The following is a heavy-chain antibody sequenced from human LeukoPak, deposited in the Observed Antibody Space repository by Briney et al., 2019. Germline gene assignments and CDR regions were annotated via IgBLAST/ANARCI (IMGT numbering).Heavy chain of an antibody. CDR2: IHRSGSP. J-gene: IGHJ4*02. CDR3: AREILEGFNPGAY. D-gene: IGHD1-14*01. CDR1: LDSTTSNF. Sequence: SETLSLTCTVSLDSTTSNFWSWVRQPPGKGLEWIGEIHRSGSPNYNPSLQSRVTILIDRSRNQIVLELSSVTAADTAVYYCAREILEGFNPGAYWGQGTLVTVSS. V-gene: IGHV4-4*02.